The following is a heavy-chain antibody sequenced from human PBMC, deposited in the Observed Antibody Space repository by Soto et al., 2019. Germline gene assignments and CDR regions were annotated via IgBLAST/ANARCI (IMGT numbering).Heavy chain of an antibody. J-gene: IGHJ4*02. CDR1: GGTFSSYA. CDR2: IIPIFGTA. V-gene: IGHV1-69*13. D-gene: IGHD3-22*01. CDR3: ATYYYDSSGYSRRPFDY. Sequence: GASVKVSCKASGGTFSSYAISWVRQAPGQGLEWMGGIIPIFGTANYAQKFQGRVTITADESTSTAYMELSSLRSEDTAVYYCATYYYDSSGYSRRPFDYWGPGTLLTV.